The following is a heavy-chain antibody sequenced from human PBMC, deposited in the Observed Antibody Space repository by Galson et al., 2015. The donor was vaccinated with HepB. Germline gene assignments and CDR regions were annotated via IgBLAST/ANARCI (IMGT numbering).Heavy chain of an antibody. D-gene: IGHD3-10*01. J-gene: IGHJ4*02. Sequence: SLRLSCAASGFTFSTFSMHWVRQAPGTGLEWLAGISYDGSNKDNTDSVKGRFTISRDNSNNTLFLQMIGLRVEDTAIYYCARSKGTLMARPLDYWGRGTLVSVSS. V-gene: IGHV3-30*04. CDR2: ISYDGSNK. CDR3: ARSKGTLMARPLDY. CDR1: GFTFSTFS.